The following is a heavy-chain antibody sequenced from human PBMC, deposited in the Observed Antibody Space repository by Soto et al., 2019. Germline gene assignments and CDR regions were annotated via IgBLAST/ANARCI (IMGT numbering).Heavy chain of an antibody. J-gene: IGHJ6*02. CDR1: GFSFSSYE. CDR3: ARDGIFLVDTRKDDYYYGMDV. Sequence: GGSLRLSCAASGFSFSSYEMNWGRQAPGKGLEWVSYISSSGSTIYYADSVKGRFTISTENAKNSLYLQMNSLTAEDTAVYYCARDGIFLVDTRKDDYYYGMDVRGQGTTVTVSS. D-gene: IGHD3-3*01. CDR2: ISSSGSTI. V-gene: IGHV3-48*03.